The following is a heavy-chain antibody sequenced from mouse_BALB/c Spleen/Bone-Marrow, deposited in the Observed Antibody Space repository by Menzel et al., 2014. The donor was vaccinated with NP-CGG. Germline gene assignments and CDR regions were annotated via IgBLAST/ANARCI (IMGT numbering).Heavy chain of an antibody. D-gene: IGHD1-1*01. CDR3: ARSDYGD. Sequence: VKVVESGPELVKPGASVKISCKASGYTFSSYWIEWVKQRPGHGLEWIGEILPGSGSTNYNEKFKGKATFTADTSSNTAYMQLSSLTSEDSAVYSCARSDYGDWGQGTTLTVSS. J-gene: IGHJ2*01. CDR1: GYTFSSYW. CDR2: ILPGSGST. V-gene: IGHV1-9*01.